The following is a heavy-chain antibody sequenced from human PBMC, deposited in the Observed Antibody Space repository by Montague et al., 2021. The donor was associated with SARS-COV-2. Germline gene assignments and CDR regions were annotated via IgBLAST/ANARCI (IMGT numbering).Heavy chain of an antibody. CDR2: INQSGRT. CDR1: GGSFSGYY. D-gene: IGHD3-10*01. Sequence: SETLSLTCAVYGGSFSGYYWSWIRQPPEKGLEWIGEINQSGRTNNNPSLKSRVIISVDTSKNQSSLKLSSVTAADTAVYYRARRGSSVWGVTVSAELDYWGQGILVIVSS. CDR3: ARRGSSVWGVTVSAELDY. J-gene: IGHJ4*02. V-gene: IGHV4-34*01.